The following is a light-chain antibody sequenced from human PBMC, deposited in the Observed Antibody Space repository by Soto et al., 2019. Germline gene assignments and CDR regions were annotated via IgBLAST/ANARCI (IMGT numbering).Light chain of an antibody. V-gene: IGKV3-15*01. Sequence: MTQSAATLSVSPGGSATLSCRASQHLXNKFACYKSKPGQAARVLLXDTSSRADGIPARFSGSGSERNFTITIITLQSEEFAVYYCRQYNTCRSITFGQGTRLEI. J-gene: IGKJ5*01. CDR1: QHLXNK. CDR3: RQYNTCRSIT. CDR2: DTS.